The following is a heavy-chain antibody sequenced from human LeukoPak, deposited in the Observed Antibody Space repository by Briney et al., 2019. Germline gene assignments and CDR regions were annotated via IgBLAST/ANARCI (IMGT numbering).Heavy chain of an antibody. Sequence: GGSLRLSCAASGFAFSNYAMSWVRQAPGKGLEWVSAITGGGGTTYYADSVRGRFTISRDNSKNTLYLQMNSLRAEDTAVYYRALTYYWNNARCYFYGRCHGTLSIVTS. D-gene: IGHD1/OR15-1a*01. V-gene: IGHV3-23*01. CDR3: ALTYYWNNARCYFYG. CDR1: GFAFSNYA. CDR2: ITGGGGTT. J-gene: IGHJ4*01.